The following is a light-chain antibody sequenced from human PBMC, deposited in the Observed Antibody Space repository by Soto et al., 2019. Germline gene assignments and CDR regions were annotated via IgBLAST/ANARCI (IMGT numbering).Light chain of an antibody. CDR2: QND. Sequence: QSALTQPPSMSAAPVQKVTISCSGSSSNIEYTSVSWYQHLPETAPKLLIYQNDKRPSGIPDRFSGSKSGTSATLGITGLQTGDEADYYCGTWDSNLSADVFGTGTKVTVL. CDR1: SSNIEYTS. J-gene: IGLJ1*01. V-gene: IGLV1-51*02. CDR3: GTWDSNLSADV.